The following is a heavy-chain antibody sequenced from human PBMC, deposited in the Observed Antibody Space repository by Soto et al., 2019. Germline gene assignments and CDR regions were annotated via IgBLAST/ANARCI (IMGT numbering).Heavy chain of an antibody. CDR3: AADPLYDSSGYDYGLYAFDI. Sequence: GASGKVSCKASGFTFTSSAVQWVRQARGQRLEWIGWIVVGSGNTNYAQKFQERVTITRDMSTSTAYMELSSLRSEDTAVYYCAADPLYDSSGYDYGLYAFDIWGQGTMVTVS. D-gene: IGHD3-22*01. J-gene: IGHJ3*02. V-gene: IGHV1-58*01. CDR2: IVVGSGNT. CDR1: GFTFTSSA.